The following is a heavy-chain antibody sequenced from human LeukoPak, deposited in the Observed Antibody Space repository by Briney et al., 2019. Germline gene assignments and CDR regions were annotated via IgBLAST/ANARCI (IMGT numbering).Heavy chain of an antibody. CDR3: ATEAAGGMEFDY. Sequence: ASVKVSSNASGYTSTGDYVHCGREAPGQGLEWMGWINPNSGGTNFAQKFQGRVSLTRDTSISTAYMELSRLRSDDTAVYYCATEAAGGMEFDYRGQGTLVTVSS. J-gene: IGHJ4*02. V-gene: IGHV1-2*02. D-gene: IGHD6-13*01. CDR1: GYTSTGDY. CDR2: INPNSGGT.